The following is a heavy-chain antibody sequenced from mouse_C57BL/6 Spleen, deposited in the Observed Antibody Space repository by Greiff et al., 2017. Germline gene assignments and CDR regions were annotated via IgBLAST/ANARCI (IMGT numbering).Heavy chain of an antibody. CDR3: ARDTTVVDGFDY. V-gene: IGHV5-17*01. J-gene: IGHJ2*01. CDR1: GFTFSDYG. Sequence: EVKVVESGGGLVKPGGSLKLSCAASGFTFSDYGMHWVRQAPEKGLEWVAYISSGSSTIYYADTVKGRFTISRDNAKNTLFLQMTSLRSEDTAMYYCARDTTVVDGFDYWGQGTTLTVSS. CDR2: ISSGSSTI. D-gene: IGHD1-1*01.